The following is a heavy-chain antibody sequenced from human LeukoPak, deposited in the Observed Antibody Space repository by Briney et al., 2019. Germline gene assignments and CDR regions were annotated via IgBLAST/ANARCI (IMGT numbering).Heavy chain of an antibody. D-gene: IGHD1-1*01. CDR1: GGSFSGYY. Sequence: SETLSLPFAVYGGSFSGYYWSWIRPPPGKGLEWIGEIKHSASTNYNPPLKSRVTISVDTSKNQFSLKLSSVTAADTAVYYCAMGYNYDYSLDVWDQGTTVTVSS. CDR2: IKHSAST. J-gene: IGHJ6*02. CDR3: AMGYNYDYSLDV. V-gene: IGHV4-34*01.